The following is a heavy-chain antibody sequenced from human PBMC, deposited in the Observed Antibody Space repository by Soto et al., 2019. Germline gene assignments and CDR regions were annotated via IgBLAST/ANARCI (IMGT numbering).Heavy chain of an antibody. J-gene: IGHJ4*02. V-gene: IGHV3-30*03. CDR3: FGNLSWRGY. CDR2: ISHDGHNK. CDR1: GFTFNSCG. Sequence: QVQLVESGGGVVQPGRSLRLSCAASGFTFNSCGMHWVRQAPGKGLEWVSLISHDGHNKYYADSVKGRFTISRDNSNNTVFLQMNSLRPEDTAVYYCFGNLSWRGYWGQGTVVTVSS. D-gene: IGHD3-16*01.